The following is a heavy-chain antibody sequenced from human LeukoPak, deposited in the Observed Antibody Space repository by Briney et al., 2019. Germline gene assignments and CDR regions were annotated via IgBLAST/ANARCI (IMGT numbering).Heavy chain of an antibody. CDR3: ARDCGGDCPNWFDP. J-gene: IGHJ5*02. Sequence: GASVKVSCKASGYTFTSYDINWVRQATGQGLEWMGWMNPNSGNTGYAQKFQGRVTITTDESTSTAYMELSSLRSEDTAVYYCARDCGGDCPNWFDPWGQGTLVTVSS. D-gene: IGHD2-21*02. CDR2: MNPNSGNT. CDR1: GYTFTSYD. V-gene: IGHV1-8*01.